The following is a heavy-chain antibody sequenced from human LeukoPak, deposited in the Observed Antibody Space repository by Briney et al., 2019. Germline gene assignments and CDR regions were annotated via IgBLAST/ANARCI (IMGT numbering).Heavy chain of an antibody. CDR1: ANTFTDYY. J-gene: IGHJ4*02. V-gene: IGHV1-2*02. D-gene: IGHD6-13*01. CDR2: INPNSGGT. CDR3: AREGGGAAAGYFDY. Sequence: GASVKVSCKASANTFTDYYMHWVRQAPGQGLEWMGWINPNSGGTNYAQKFQGRVTMTRDTSISTAYMELSRLRSDDTAVYYCAREGGGAAAGYFDYWGQGTLVTVSS.